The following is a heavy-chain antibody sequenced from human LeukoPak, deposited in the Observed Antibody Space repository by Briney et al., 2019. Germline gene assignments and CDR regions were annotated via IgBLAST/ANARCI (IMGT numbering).Heavy chain of an antibody. J-gene: IGHJ6*03. Sequence: GGSLRLSCAASGFTFSSYNMNWVRQAPGKGLEWVSSITSSSTYIYYADSVKGRFTISRDNARNSLSLQMNSLRAEDTAVYYCAKTVTTFGYYYYYMDVWGKGTTVTISS. CDR1: GFTFSSYN. D-gene: IGHD4-17*01. CDR3: AKTVTTFGYYYYYMDV. CDR2: ITSSSTYI. V-gene: IGHV3-21*01.